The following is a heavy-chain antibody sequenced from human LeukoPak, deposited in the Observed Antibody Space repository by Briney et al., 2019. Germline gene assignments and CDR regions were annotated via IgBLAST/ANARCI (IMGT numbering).Heavy chain of an antibody. J-gene: IGHJ4*02. V-gene: IGHV3-49*03. D-gene: IGHD5-18*01. Sequence: GSLRLSCTASGFTFGDYAMSWFRQAPGKGLEWVGFIRSKAYGGTTEYAASVKGRFTISRDDSKSIAYLQMNSLKTEDTAVYYCTRVGRGYSYGCLDYWGQGTLVTVSS. CDR3: TRVGRGYSYGCLDY. CDR1: GFTFGDYA. CDR2: IRSKAYGGTT.